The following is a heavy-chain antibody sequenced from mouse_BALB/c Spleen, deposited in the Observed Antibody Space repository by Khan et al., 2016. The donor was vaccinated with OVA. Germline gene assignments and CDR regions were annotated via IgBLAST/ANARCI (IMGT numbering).Heavy chain of an antibody. V-gene: IGHV1-77*01. CDR2: IYPGSDST. CDR1: GYIFTDYV. D-gene: IGHD4-1*01. CDR3: ARAGWDVFAY. Sequence: QVQLQQSGPELVKPGASVKMSCKASGYIFTDYVMNWVKQRNGQGLEWIGQIYPGSDSTYYNEKFKGKATLTADRSSSTAYMQLSNLTSEDSAVYSCARAGWDVFAYWGQGTLVTVSA. J-gene: IGHJ3*01.